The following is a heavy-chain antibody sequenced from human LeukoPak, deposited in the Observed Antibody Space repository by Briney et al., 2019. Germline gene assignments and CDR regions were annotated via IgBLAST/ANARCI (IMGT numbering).Heavy chain of an antibody. Sequence: GGSLRLSCAASGFAFSSYGMHWVRQAPGKGLEWVAVIWYDGSTKYYADSVKGRFTISRDNSKNTLYLQINSLRAGDTAVYYCATFDYSSDYWGQGTLVTVSS. CDR3: ATFDYSSDY. CDR1: GFAFSSYG. D-gene: IGHD3-9*01. CDR2: IWYDGSTK. V-gene: IGHV3-33*01. J-gene: IGHJ4*02.